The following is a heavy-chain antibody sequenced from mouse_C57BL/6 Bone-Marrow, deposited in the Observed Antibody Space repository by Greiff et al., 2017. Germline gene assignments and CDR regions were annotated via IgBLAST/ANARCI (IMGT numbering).Heavy chain of an antibody. CDR1: GYTFTSYG. V-gene: IGHV1-81*01. D-gene: IGHD2-4*01. J-gene: IGHJ2*01. CDR2: IYPRSGNT. Sequence: VQLQESGAELARPGASVKLSCKASGYTFTSYGISWVKQRTGQGLEWIGEIYPRSGNTYYNEKFKGKATLTADKSSSTAYMELRRLTSDDSAVYFCARHYDYGDDYWGQGTTLTVSS. CDR3: ARHYDYGDDY.